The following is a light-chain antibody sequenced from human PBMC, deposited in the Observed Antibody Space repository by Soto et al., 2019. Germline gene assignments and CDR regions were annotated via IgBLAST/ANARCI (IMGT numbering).Light chain of an antibody. V-gene: IGLV2-18*02. Sequence: QSALTQPPSVSGSPGQSVTISCTGTSSDVGSYNRVSWYQQPPGTAPKLMLYEVSNRPSGVPDRFSGSKSGNTASLTISGLQAEDEGEYYCCSYTSSTHYVFGTGTKLTVL. CDR1: SSDVGSYNR. J-gene: IGLJ1*01. CDR2: EVS. CDR3: CSYTSSTHYV.